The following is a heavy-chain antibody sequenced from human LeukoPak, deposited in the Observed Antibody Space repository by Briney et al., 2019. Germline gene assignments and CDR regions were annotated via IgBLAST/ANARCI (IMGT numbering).Heavy chain of an antibody. V-gene: IGHV5-51*01. CDR3: ARPPSRGYSSSFEY. CDR2: IYPDESNI. D-gene: IGHD2-2*03. Sequence: GESLKISCKGSGYSFPTYWIAWVRQMPGKGLEWMGTIYPDESNIRYSPSFQGQVTISADKSISTAYLQWSSLKASDTAMYYCARPPSRGYSSSFEYWGQGTLVTVSS. J-gene: IGHJ4*02. CDR1: GYSFPTYW.